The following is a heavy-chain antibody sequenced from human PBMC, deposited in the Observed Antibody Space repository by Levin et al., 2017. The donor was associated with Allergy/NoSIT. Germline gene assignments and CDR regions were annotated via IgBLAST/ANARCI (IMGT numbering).Heavy chain of an antibody. CDR2: IYHGGIT. D-gene: IGHD1-26*01. Sequence: PSETLSLTCSVSGDSINSGTWWSWVRQPPGMGLEWIGEIYHGGITNYKPSLKSRVTISEDTSRNQFSLKLSSVPAADTAVYYCARGGSYPHYFDYWGQGTLVTVSS. CDR3: ARGGSYPHYFDY. CDR1: GDSINSGTW. V-gene: IGHV4-4*02. J-gene: IGHJ4*02.